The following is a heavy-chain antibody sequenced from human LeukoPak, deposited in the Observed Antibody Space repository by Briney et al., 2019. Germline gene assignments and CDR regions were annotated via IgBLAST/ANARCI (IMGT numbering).Heavy chain of an antibody. D-gene: IGHD3-10*01. V-gene: IGHV3-23*01. CDR2: ISGSGGST. Sequence: GGSLRLSCAASGFTFSSYAMSWVRQAPGKGLEWVSAISGSGGSTYYADSVKGRFTISRDNPKNTLYLQMNSLRAEDTAVYYCAKDLEVRWFGELLTGLFDYWGQGTLVTVSS. CDR1: GFTFSSYA. CDR3: AKDLEVRWFGELLTGLFDY. J-gene: IGHJ4*02.